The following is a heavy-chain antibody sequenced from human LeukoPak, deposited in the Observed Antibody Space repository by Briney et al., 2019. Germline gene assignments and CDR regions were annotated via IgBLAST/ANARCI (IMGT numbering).Heavy chain of an antibody. D-gene: IGHD3-22*01. J-gene: IGHJ5*02. CDR2: IYHSGNT. CDR1: GYSISSGYY. Sequence: PSETLSLTCTVSGYSISSGYYWDWIRQPPGKGLEWIGSIYHSGNTFYNPSLKSRVTISVDTSKNQFSLKLSSVTAADTAVYYCARKGDTMIDAWGQGTVVTVFS. V-gene: IGHV4-38-2*02. CDR3: ARKGDTMIDA.